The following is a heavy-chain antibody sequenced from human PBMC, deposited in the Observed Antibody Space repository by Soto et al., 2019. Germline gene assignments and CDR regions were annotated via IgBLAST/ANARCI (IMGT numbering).Heavy chain of an antibody. Sequence: SETLSLTCTVSGGSITGYYWTWIRQPAGKGLEWIGRVHSSGSTNYNPSLKSRVTMSVDASKNQFSLKLHSVTAADTAVYYCARDVDYNNWVLYYWGQGSLVTVSS. CDR1: GGSITGYY. D-gene: IGHD1-1*01. V-gene: IGHV4-4*07. CDR3: ARDVDYNNWVLYY. CDR2: VHSSGST. J-gene: IGHJ4*02.